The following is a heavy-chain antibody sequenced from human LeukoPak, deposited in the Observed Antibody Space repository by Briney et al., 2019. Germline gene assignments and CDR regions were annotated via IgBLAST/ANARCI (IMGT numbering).Heavy chain of an antibody. V-gene: IGHV4-31*11. D-gene: IGHD1-1*01. CDR3: AREYKTKEPAYYFDY. CDR2: IYYSGST. J-gene: IGHJ4*02. CDR1: GGSISSGGYY. Sequence: SETLSLTCAVSGGSISSGGYYWSWIRQHPGKGLEWIGYIYYSGSTYYNPSLKSRVTISVDTSKNQFSLKLSSVIAADTAVYYCAREYKTKEPAYYFDYWGQGTLVTVSS.